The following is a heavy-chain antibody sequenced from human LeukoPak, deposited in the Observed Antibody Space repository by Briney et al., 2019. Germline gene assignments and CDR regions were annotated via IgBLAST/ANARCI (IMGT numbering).Heavy chain of an antibody. Sequence: GGSLRLSCAASGFTFSTYWMTWVRQAPGKGLEWVANIKQDGSEKYYVDSVKGRFTTSRDNAKNSLYLQMNSLRAEDTAVYYCARGRGNSYVWGQGTMVSVSS. D-gene: IGHD5-18*01. J-gene: IGHJ3*01. V-gene: IGHV3-7*01. CDR3: ARGRGNSYV. CDR1: GFTFSTYW. CDR2: IKQDGSEK.